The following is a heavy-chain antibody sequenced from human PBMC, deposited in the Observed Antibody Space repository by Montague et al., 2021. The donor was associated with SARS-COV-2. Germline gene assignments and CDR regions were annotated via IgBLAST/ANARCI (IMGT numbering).Heavy chain of an antibody. CDR1: GGPISGSSDY. CDR3: ARREYSYGWGD. V-gene: IGHV4-39*01. D-gene: IGHD5-18*01. Sequence: SETRSLTCTVTGGPISGSSDYWGWIRQSPGKGLEWIASVDYSGNTYYXXSLKSRLTISVDTSKNQFSLKLNSVTAADTALYYCARREYSYGWGDWGQGTLVTVSS. CDR2: VDYSGNT. J-gene: IGHJ4*02.